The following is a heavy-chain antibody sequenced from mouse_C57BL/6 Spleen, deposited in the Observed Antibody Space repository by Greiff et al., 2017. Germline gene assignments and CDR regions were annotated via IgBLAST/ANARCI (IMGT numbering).Heavy chain of an antibody. CDR2: IDPSDSET. D-gene: IGHD2-2*01. V-gene: IGHV1-52*01. CDR3: ARGDGYDWLAY. CDR1: GYTFTSYW. J-gene: IGHJ3*01. Sequence: QVQLQQPGAELVRPGSSVKLSCKASGYTFTSYWMHWVKQRPIQGLEWIGNIDPSDSETHYNQKFKDKATLTVDKSSSTAYMQLSSLTSEDSAVYYCARGDGYDWLAYWGQGTLVTVSA.